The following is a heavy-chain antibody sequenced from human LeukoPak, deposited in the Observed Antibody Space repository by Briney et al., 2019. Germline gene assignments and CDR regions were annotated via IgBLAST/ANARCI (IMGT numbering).Heavy chain of an antibody. CDR2: ISGSGDST. D-gene: IGHD5-24*01. CDR3: AKGVWMATRTSADY. Sequence: GGSLRLSCAASGFTFSSYAMSWVRQAPGKGLEWVSAISGSGDSTYYGDSVKGRFTISSDNSKNTLYLQMNSLRAEDTAVYYCAKGVWMATRTSADYWGQGTLVTVSS. CDR1: GFTFSSYA. J-gene: IGHJ4*02. V-gene: IGHV3-23*01.